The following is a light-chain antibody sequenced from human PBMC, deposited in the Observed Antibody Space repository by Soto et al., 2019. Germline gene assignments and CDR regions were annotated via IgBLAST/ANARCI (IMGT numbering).Light chain of an antibody. Sequence: QSALTQPPSASGTPGQRVTISCSGSSSNIGSNTVNWYQQLPGTAPKLLIYSNNQRPSGVPDRFSGSKSGTSASLAISGLQSEDEADYYCAAWDDSLSYVFGTGTKSPS. CDR3: AAWDDSLSYV. CDR1: SSNIGSNT. V-gene: IGLV1-44*01. J-gene: IGLJ1*01. CDR2: SNN.